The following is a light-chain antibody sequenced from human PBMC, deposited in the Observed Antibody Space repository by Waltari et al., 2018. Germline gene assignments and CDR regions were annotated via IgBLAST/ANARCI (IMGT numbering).Light chain of an antibody. J-gene: IGLJ3*02. CDR3: QVWDDVTDSGV. Sequence: YVLTQPPSVSVDPGKTARLTCGGDHIGSKSVNWYQQKPGQAPVLVMFYDSDRPSELPERFAGSNSGNTATLTISWVEAGDEADYHCQVWDDVTDSGVFGGGTKLTVL. V-gene: IGLV3-21*04. CDR2: YDS. CDR1: HIGSKS.